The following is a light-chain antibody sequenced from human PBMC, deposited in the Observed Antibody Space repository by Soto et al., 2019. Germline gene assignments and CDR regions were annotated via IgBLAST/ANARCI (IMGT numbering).Light chain of an antibody. CDR1: QNISVW. J-gene: IGKJ2*01. CDR3: HQYDSSAPT. V-gene: IGKV1-5*01. CDR2: DAS. Sequence: DIQMTQSPSTLSASVGDGVTITCRASQNISVWLAWYQQRPGKAPKFLMYDASSLETGVPSRFSGSGSGTEFTLTIRSLQPDDSATYYCHQYDSSAPTFGQGTKLEIK.